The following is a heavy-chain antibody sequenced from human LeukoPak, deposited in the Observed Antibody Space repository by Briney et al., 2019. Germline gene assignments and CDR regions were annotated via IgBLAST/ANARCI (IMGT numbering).Heavy chain of an antibody. CDR2: ISDSGGST. D-gene: IGHD4-11*01. CDR3: AKGHYSDSDY. J-gene: IGHJ4*02. V-gene: IGHV3-23*01. CDR1: GFTFSSYG. Sequence: QSGGSLRLSCAASGFTFSSYGMSWVRQAPGKGLEWVSAISDSGGSTYYADSVKGRFTISRDNSKNTLYMQMNSLRAEDTAVYYCAKGHYSDSDYWGQGTLVTVSS.